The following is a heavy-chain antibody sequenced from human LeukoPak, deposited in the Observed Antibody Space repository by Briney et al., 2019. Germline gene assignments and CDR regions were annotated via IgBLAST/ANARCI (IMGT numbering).Heavy chain of an antibody. CDR1: GFSFSTHN. V-gene: IGHV3-64D*06. CDR3: VKGRYGTGWDF. J-gene: IGHJ4*02. D-gene: IGHD3-10*01. Sequence: GGSQRLSCSASGFSFSTHNMHWVRQAPGKGLEFVSGITSDGENTDYLDFVKGRFTITRDNSKNTLYLHMTSLRPEDTAVYFCVKGRYGTGWDFWGPGTLVIVSS. CDR2: ITSDGENT.